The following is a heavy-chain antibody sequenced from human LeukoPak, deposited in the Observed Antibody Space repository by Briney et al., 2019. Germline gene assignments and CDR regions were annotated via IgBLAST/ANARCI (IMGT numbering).Heavy chain of an antibody. CDR3: AKYLGGLGALDS. Sequence: PGTSLRLSCAASGVTFSTYGMHWVRQAPAKGLEWVAVISPDGNHQYYGDSVKGRFIISRDNSKNTLYLQMNTLRTEDTAVYYCAKYLGGLGALDSWGRGTLVTVSS. D-gene: IGHD1-26*01. CDR2: ISPDGNHQ. CDR1: GVTFSTYG. V-gene: IGHV3-30*18. J-gene: IGHJ4*02.